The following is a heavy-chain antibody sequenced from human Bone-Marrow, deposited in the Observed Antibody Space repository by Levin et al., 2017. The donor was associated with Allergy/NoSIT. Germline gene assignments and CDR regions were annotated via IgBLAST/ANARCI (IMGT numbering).Heavy chain of an antibody. J-gene: IGHJ3*02. CDR3: AKSKGSSWGSSDS. D-gene: IGHD6-13*01. CDR1: GFTFSSYA. CDR2: ISGSGGST. V-gene: IGHV3-23*01. Sequence: PGGSLRLSCAASGFTFSSYAMSWVRQAPGKGLEWVSAISGSGGSTNYADSVKGRFTISRDNSKNTLYLQMNSLRAEDTAVYYCAKSKGSSWGSSDSWGQGTMVTVSS.